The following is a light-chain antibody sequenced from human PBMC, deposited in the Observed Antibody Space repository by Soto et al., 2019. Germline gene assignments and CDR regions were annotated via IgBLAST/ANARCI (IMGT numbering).Light chain of an antibody. CDR1: SANIGSSY. V-gene: IGLV1-47*01. Sequence: QSVLTQPPSASGTPGQTVTISCSGSSANIGSSYIYWYQHLPGTAPKLLIYRNNQRPSGVPYLFSASKSSTSASLAISGLRYEDAADYYCAVWDDSLVVFGGGTKLTVL. J-gene: IGLJ2*01. CDR3: AVWDDSLVV. CDR2: RNN.